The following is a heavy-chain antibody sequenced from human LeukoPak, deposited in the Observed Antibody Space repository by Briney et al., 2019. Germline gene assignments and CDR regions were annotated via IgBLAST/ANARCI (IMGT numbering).Heavy chain of an antibody. Sequence: PGRSLRLSCAASGFTFSSYAMHWVRQAPGKGLEWVAVISYDGSNKYYADSVKGRFTISRDNSKNTLYLQMNSLRDDDTAVYYCARGAFSSSWLNFDYWGQGILVTVSS. CDR3: ARGAFSSSWLNFDY. V-gene: IGHV3-30*04. J-gene: IGHJ4*02. D-gene: IGHD6-13*01. CDR1: GFTFSSYA. CDR2: ISYDGSNK.